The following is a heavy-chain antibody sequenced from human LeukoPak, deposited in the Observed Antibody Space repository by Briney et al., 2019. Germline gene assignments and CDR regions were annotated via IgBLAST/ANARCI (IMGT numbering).Heavy chain of an antibody. Sequence: GGSLRLSCAASGFTFRNYAMSWVRQAPGKGLEWVSHINHGDNNTFYADSVKGRFTLSRDSSKNTLYLQMNSLRAEDTAVYYCARDQGDYVWGSYPADYWGQGTLVTVSS. CDR2: INHGDNNT. CDR3: ARDQGDYVWGSYPADY. CDR1: GFTFRNYA. J-gene: IGHJ4*02. V-gene: IGHV3-23*01. D-gene: IGHD3-16*02.